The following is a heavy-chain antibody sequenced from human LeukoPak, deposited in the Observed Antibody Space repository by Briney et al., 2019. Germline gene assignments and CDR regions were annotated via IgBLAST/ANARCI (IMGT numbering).Heavy chain of an antibody. CDR2: ISGSGDRT. V-gene: IGHV3-23*01. D-gene: IGHD6-19*01. CDR1: GFTFSSYA. J-gene: IGHJ4*02. Sequence: GESLRLSCAASGFTFSSYAMSWVRQAPGKGLEWVSAISGSGDRTYYADSVKGRFTISRDNSKSTLYLQVNSLRAEDTAVYYCAKSKYSSGWCQFDYWGQGTLVTVSS. CDR3: AKSKYSSGWCQFDY.